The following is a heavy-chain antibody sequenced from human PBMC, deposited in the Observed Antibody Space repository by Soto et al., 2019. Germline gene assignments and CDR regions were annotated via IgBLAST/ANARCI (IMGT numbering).Heavy chain of an antibody. D-gene: IGHD2-8*02. CDR1: GITFTNAW. CDR3: TTDGGVSAYPLFWA. V-gene: IGHV3-15*01. CDR2: LKSRRDGGTS. Sequence: KAGGSLRLSCAASGITFTNAWMGWVRQAPGKGLEWIGRLKSRRDGGTSDYAAPVKGRFSISKDESINTLYLQMNSLKTEDTAVYYCTTDGGVSAYPLFWAWGQGTLVTVSS. J-gene: IGHJ5*02.